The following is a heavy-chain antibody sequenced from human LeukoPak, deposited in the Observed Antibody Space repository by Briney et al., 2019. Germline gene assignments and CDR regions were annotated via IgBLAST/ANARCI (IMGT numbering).Heavy chain of an antibody. CDR3: ARIAYDALDSYYYGMDV. CDR2: ITYSGNT. CDR1: GGSISSGPYY. D-gene: IGHD3-3*01. J-gene: IGHJ6*02. V-gene: IGHV4-31*03. Sequence: TXSLXCXVSGGSISSGPYYWIWIRQHPGKGLEWIGYITYSGNTYYYPALNSRVTVSLDTSKTQFSLKLSSVTAADTAVYYCARIAYDALDSYYYGMDVWGQGTTVTVSS.